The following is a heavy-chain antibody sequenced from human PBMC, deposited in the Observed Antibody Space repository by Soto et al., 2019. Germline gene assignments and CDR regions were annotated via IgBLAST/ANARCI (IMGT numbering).Heavy chain of an antibody. CDR3: ARDPGYCSGGSCYSPPYFDY. D-gene: IGHD2-15*01. CDR2: ISYDGSNK. V-gene: IGHV3-30-3*01. J-gene: IGHJ4*02. Sequence: QVQLVESGGGVVQPGRSLRLSCAASGFTFSSYAMHWVRQAPGKGLEWVAVISYDGSNKYYADSVKGRFTISRDNSKNTLCLQMNSLRAEDTAVYYCARDPGYCSGGSCYSPPYFDYWGQGTLVTVSS. CDR1: GFTFSSYA.